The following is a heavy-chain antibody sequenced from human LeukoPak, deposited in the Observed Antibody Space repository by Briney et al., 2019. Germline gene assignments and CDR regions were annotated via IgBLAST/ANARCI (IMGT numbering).Heavy chain of an antibody. J-gene: IGHJ3*02. CDR3: AKTTDGGKTPVDAFDI. V-gene: IGHV3-21*01. CDR1: GFTFSSYS. CDR2: ISSSSSYI. Sequence: PGGSLRLSCAASGFTFSSYSMNWVRQAPGKGLEWVSSISSSSSYIYYADSVKGRFTISRDNAKNSLYLQMNSLRAEDTAVYYCAKTTDGGKTPVDAFDIWGQGKMVTFFS. D-gene: IGHD3-16*01.